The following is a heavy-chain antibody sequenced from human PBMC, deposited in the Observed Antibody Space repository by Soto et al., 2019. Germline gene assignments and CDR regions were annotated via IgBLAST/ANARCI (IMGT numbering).Heavy chain of an antibody. CDR3: AREREGYSSGWYGDSGYFQF. CDR1: GFTFSHYA. CDR2: VSSSGNTK. V-gene: IGHV3-48*03. J-gene: IGHJ1*01. D-gene: IGHD6-19*01. Sequence: PGGSLRLSCAASGFTFSHYAIDWVRQAPGKGLEWVSYVSSSGNTKYYADSVRGRFTISRDNAKDSLFLQMSSLRAEDTAVYYCAREREGYSSGWYGDSGYFQFWGQGILVTVS.